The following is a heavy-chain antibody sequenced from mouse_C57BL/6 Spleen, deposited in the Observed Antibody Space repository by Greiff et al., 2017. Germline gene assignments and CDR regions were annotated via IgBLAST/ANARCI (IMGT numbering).Heavy chain of an antibody. D-gene: IGHD1-1*01. CDR3: ARYYGSSSYYAMDD. CDR2: IDPSDSYT. V-gene: IGHV1-69*01. J-gene: IGHJ4*01. CDR1: GYTFTSYW. Sequence: VQLQQPGAELVMPGASVKLSCKASGYTFTSYWMHWVKQRPGQGLEWIGEIDPSDSYTNYNQKFKGKSTLTVDKSSSPAYMQLSSLTSEDAAVYYCARYYGSSSYYAMDDWGQGTSVTVSS.